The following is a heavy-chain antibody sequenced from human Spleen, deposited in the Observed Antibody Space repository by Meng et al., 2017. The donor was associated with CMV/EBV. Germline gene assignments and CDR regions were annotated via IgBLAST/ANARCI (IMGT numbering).Heavy chain of an antibody. J-gene: IGHJ4*02. V-gene: IGHV3-66*01. D-gene: IGHD6-19*01. Sequence: GESLKISCAASGFTFSSYAMSWVRQAPGKGLEWVSVIYSGGSTDYADSVKGRFTISRDNSKNTLSLHMNSLRAEDTAVYYCARDRGTSGWYNLDYWGQGTLVTVSS. CDR1: GFTFSSYA. CDR2: IYSGGST. CDR3: ARDRGTSGWYNLDY.